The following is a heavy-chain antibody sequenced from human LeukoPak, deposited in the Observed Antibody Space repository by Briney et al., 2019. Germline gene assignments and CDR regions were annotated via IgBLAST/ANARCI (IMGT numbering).Heavy chain of an antibody. J-gene: IGHJ4*02. CDR2: IYSGGST. Sequence: GGSLRLSCAASGFTVSSNYMSWVRQAPGKGLEWVSVIYSGGSTYYADSVKGRFTISRDNSKNTLYLQMNSLRAEDTAVYYCACTAAGFGEPFDYWGQGTLVIVSS. CDR1: GFTVSSNY. V-gene: IGHV3-53*01. CDR3: ACTAAGFGEPFDY. D-gene: IGHD6-13*01.